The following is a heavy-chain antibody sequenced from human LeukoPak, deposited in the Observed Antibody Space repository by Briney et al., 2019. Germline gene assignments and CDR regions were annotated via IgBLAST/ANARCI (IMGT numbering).Heavy chain of an antibody. CDR3: AREGHWGSKNQRFDY. CDR1: GGSISSYY. J-gene: IGHJ4*02. D-gene: IGHD7-27*01. CDR2: IYTSGST. Sequence: SETLSLTCTVSGGSISSYYWSWIRQPAGKGLEWIGRIYTSGSTNYNPSLKSRVTMSVDTSKNQFSLKLSSVTAEDTAVYYCAREGHWGSKNQRFDYWGQGTLVTVSS. V-gene: IGHV4-4*07.